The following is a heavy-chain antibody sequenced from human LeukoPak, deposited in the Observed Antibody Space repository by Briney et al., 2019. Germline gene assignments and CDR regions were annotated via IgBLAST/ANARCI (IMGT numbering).Heavy chain of an antibody. V-gene: IGHV3-23*01. CDR1: GFTFSSYA. Sequence: GGSLRLSCAASGFTFSSYAMSWVRQAPGKGLEWVSAISGSGGSTYYADSVKGRFTISRDNSKNTLYLHMNSLRAEDTAVYYCAKDPHSSGYYNNWFDPWGQGTLVTVSS. CDR3: AKDPHSSGYYNNWFDP. CDR2: ISGSGGST. J-gene: IGHJ5*02. D-gene: IGHD3-22*01.